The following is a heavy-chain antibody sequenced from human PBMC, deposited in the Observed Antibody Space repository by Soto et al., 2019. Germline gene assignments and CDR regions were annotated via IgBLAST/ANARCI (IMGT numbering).Heavy chain of an antibody. D-gene: IGHD3-10*01. CDR2: ISSSSSTI. CDR1: GFTFSRYS. CDR3: ARGDVLLWFGESYYFDY. V-gene: IGHV3-48*01. Sequence: GGSLRLSCAASGFTFSRYSMNWVRQAPEKGLEWVSYISSSSSTIYYADSVKGRSTVSRDNAKNSLYLQMNSLRAEDTAVYYCARGDVLLWFGESYYFDYWGQGTLVTVSS. J-gene: IGHJ4*02.